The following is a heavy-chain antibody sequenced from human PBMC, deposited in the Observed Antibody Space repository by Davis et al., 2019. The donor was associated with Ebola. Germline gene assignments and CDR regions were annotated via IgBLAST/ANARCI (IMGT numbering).Heavy chain of an antibody. D-gene: IGHD2-21*01. V-gene: IGHV3-21*04. CDR3: AKDIRPHLYGMDV. J-gene: IGHJ6*02. CDR1: GFTFSSYS. CDR2: ISSSSSYI. Sequence: PGGSLRLSCAASGFTFSSYSMNWVRQAPGKGLEWVSSISSSSSYIYYADSVKGRFTISRDNAKNSLYLQMNSLRAEDTALYYCAKDIRPHLYGMDVWGQGTTVTVSS.